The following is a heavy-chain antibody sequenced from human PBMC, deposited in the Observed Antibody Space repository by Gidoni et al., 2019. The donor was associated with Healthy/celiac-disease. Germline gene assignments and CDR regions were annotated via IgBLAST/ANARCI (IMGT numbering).Heavy chain of an antibody. CDR3: ARGWWLRLNHFDY. CDR1: GGSISSYY. Sequence: QVQLQETGPGLVKTSETLSRTCTVSGGSISSYYWSWIRQPPGKGLEWIGYIYYSGSTNYNPSLKSRVTISVDTSKNQFSLKLSSVTAADTAVYYCARGWWLRLNHFDYWGQGTLVTVSS. D-gene: IGHD5-12*01. CDR2: IYYSGST. V-gene: IGHV4-59*01. J-gene: IGHJ4*02.